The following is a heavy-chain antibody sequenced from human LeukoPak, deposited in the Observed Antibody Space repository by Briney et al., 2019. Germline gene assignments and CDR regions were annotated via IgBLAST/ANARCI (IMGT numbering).Heavy chain of an antibody. CDR1: GGSISSNNW. D-gene: IGHD3-10*01. J-gene: IGHJ5*02. CDR3: ARERSMVRGVSWFDP. Sequence: PSETLSLTCAVSGGSISSNNWWSWVRQSPEKGLEWIAEIYHSGSFNRNPSLKSRVTILVDTSKNQFSLKLSSVTAADTAVYYCARERSMVRGVSWFDPWGQGTLVTVSS. V-gene: IGHV4/OR15-8*01. CDR2: IYHSGSF.